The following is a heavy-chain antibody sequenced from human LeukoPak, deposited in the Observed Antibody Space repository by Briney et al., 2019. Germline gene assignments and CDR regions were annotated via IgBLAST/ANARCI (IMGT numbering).Heavy chain of an antibody. CDR1: GYSISSGYY. Sequence: SETLSLTCAVSGYSISSGYYWGWIRQPPGKGLEWIGSIYHSGSTYYNPSLKSRVTISVDTSKNQFSLKLSSVTAADTAVYYCARDSSSFPFDPWGQGTLVTVPS. D-gene: IGHD6-13*01. J-gene: IGHJ5*02. CDR2: IYHSGST. CDR3: ARDSSSFPFDP. V-gene: IGHV4-38-2*02.